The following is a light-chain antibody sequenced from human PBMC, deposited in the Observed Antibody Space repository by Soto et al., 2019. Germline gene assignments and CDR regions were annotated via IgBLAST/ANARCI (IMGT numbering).Light chain of an antibody. J-gene: IGKJ1*01. V-gene: IGKV3-20*01. Sequence: EIVLTQSPGTLSLSPGERATLACRASQSFSSSYLAWYQQKPGQAPRLLIYGASNRTTGIPDRFSGSGSGTEFTLTISRLEPEDCAVYYCQQYVNSPEWTFDQGTKVEIK. CDR2: GAS. CDR1: QSFSSSY. CDR3: QQYVNSPEWT.